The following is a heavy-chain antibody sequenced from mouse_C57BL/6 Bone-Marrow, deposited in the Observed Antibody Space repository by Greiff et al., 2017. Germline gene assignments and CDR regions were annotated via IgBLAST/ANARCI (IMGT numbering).Heavy chain of an antibody. J-gene: IGHJ2*01. CDR1: GYTFTRYW. CDR3: ANGGLRRSY. D-gene: IGHD2-4*01. CDR2: IYPGSGST. Sequence: QVQLQQPGAELVKPGASVKMSCKASGYTFTRYWITWVKQRPGQGLEWIGDIYPGSGSTNYIEKFKSKATLTVDTSSSTAYMQLSSLTSEDSAVYYCANGGLRRSYWGQGTTLTVSS. V-gene: IGHV1-55*01.